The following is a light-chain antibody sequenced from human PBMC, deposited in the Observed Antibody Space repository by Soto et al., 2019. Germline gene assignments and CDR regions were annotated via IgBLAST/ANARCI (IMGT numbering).Light chain of an antibody. Sequence: DIVMTQSPLSLPVTPGEPASISCMSSQSLLHSNGYNYLDWYLQXPGQSPXLLIYLGSNRASGVPDRFSGSGSGTDFTLKIRRVEAEDVGVYYCMQPLQSWTFGQGTKVDIK. CDR1: QSLLHSNGYNY. J-gene: IGKJ1*01. CDR2: LGS. CDR3: MQPLQSWT. V-gene: IGKV2-28*01.